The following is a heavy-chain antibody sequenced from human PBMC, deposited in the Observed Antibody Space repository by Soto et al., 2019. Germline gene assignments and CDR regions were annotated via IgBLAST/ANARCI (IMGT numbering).Heavy chain of an antibody. CDR2: INAGNGDT. Sequence: GASVKVSCKASGYTFTSYAMHWVRQAPGQRLEWMGWINAGNGDTKYSQKFQGRVTITRDTSATTAYMELNSLRAEDTAVYYCAKYSYSSSWYPAPFDYWGQGTLVTVSS. J-gene: IGHJ4*02. CDR3: AKYSYSSSWYPAPFDY. V-gene: IGHV1-3*01. CDR1: GYTFTSYA. D-gene: IGHD6-13*01.